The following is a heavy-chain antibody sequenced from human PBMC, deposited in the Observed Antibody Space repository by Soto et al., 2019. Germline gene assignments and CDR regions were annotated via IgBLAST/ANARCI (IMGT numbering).Heavy chain of an antibody. CDR2: IIPIFGTA. V-gene: IGHV1-69*06. J-gene: IGHJ4*02. Sequence: QVQLVQSGAEVKKPGSSVKVSCKASGGTFSSYAISWVRQAPGQGLEWMGGIIPIFGTANYAQKFQGRVTITADKSTSTAYMELSSQRSEDTAVYYCARCSWDSSSWVRPGGWYTYYFDYWGQGTLVTVS. CDR1: GGTFSSYA. D-gene: IGHD6-13*01. CDR3: ARCSWDSSSWVRPGGWYTYYFDY.